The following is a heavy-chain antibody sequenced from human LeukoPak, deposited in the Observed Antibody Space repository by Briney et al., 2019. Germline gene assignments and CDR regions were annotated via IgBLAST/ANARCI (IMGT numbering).Heavy chain of an antibody. D-gene: IGHD2-2*01. J-gene: IGHJ4*02. V-gene: IGHV4-59*01. Sequence: SETLSLTCTVSGGSISSYYWSWIRQPPGKGLEWIGYIYYSGSTNYNPSLKSRVTISVDTSKNQFSLKLSSVTAADTAVYYCARHGPSVYCSSTSCYDYWGQGTLVTVSS. CDR1: GGSISSYY. CDR2: IYYSGST. CDR3: ARHGPSVYCSSTSCYDY.